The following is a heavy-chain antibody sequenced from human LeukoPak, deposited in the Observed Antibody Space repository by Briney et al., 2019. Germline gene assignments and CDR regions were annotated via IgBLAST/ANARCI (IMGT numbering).Heavy chain of an antibody. Sequence: SETLSLTCNVSGASIRSGRNYWGWIRQPPGKGLEWIGYIYNSGSTYYNPSLKSRVTISADTSKNQFSLKLSSVTAADTAVYYCARGVSIPTTPKFDYWGQGTLVTVSS. V-gene: IGHV4-30-4*08. CDR1: GASIRSGRNY. D-gene: IGHD2-15*01. CDR3: ARGVSIPTTPKFDY. CDR2: IYNSGST. J-gene: IGHJ4*02.